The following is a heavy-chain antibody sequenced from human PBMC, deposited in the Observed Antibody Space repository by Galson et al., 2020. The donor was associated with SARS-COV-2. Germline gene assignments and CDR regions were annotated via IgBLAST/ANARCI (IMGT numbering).Heavy chain of an antibody. V-gene: IGHV3-66*01. D-gene: IGHD3-22*01. CDR2: IYSGGST. CDR3: ATGNLASGYYLSYYYYGMDV. Sequence: GESLKISCAASGFTVSSNYMSWVRQAPGKGLEWVSVIYSGGSTYYADSVKGRFTISRDNSKNTLYLQMNSLRAEDTAVYYCATGNLASGYYLSYYYYGMDVWGQGTTVTVSS. J-gene: IGHJ6*02. CDR1: GFTVSSNY.